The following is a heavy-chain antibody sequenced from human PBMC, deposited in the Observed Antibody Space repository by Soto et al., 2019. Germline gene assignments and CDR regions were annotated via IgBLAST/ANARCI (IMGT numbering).Heavy chain of an antibody. Sequence: EVQLVESGGGLIQPGGSLKLSCAGSGFTVSSVYMSWVRQAPGKGLEWVSVIYADGSTYYADSVKGRFTISRDNSKNTLYLQINSLRAEDTAMYYCTRVNSGWYFHYKGQGTLVTVSS. CDR3: TRVNSGWYFHY. CDR1: GFTVSSVY. J-gene: IGHJ4*02. V-gene: IGHV3-53*01. D-gene: IGHD6-19*01. CDR2: IYADGST.